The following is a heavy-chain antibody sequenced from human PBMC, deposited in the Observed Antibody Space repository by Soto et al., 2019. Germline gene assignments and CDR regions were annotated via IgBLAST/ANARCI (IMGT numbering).Heavy chain of an antibody. Sequence: QVQLVQSGAEVKKPGSSVKVSCKASGGTFSSYAISWVRQAPGQGLEWMGGIIPIFGTANYAQKFQGRVTITADESTSTAYMELSSLRSEDTAVYYCARDKIAARPGTYYYCGMDVWGQGTTVTVSS. CDR1: GGTFSSYA. D-gene: IGHD6-6*01. CDR2: IIPIFGTA. CDR3: ARDKIAARPGTYYYCGMDV. J-gene: IGHJ6*02. V-gene: IGHV1-69*01.